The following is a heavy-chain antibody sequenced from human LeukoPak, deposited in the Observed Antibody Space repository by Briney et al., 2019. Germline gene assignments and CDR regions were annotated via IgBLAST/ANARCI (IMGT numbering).Heavy chain of an antibody. CDR1: GGSISSYY. CDR3: ARDGIAAAAPDY. J-gene: IGHJ4*02. CDR2: IYYSGST. V-gene: IGHV4-59*01. D-gene: IGHD6-13*01. Sequence: SETLSLTCTVSGGSISSYYWSWIRQPPGKGLEWIGYIYYSGSTNYNPSLKSRVTISVDTSENQFSLKLSSVTAADTAVYYCARDGIAAAAPDYWGQGTLVTVSS.